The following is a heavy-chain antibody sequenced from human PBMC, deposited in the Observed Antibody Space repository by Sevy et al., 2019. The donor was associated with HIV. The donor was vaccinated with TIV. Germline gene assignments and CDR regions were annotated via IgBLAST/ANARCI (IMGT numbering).Heavy chain of an antibody. CDR2: INSDGSST. V-gene: IGHV3-74*01. D-gene: IGHD2-21*01. Sequence: GGSLRLSCAASGFTFSSYWMHWVRQAPGKGLVWVSRINSDGSSTSYADSVKGRFTISRDNAKNTLYLQMNSLGAEDTAVYYCARDPPAGGDDLHYYYYYGMDVWGQGTTVTVSS. CDR3: ARDPPAGGDDLHYYYYYGMDV. J-gene: IGHJ6*02. CDR1: GFTFSSYW.